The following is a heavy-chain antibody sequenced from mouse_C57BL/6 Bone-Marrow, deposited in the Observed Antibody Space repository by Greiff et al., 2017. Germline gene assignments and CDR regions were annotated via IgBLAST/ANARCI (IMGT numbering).Heavy chain of an antibody. V-gene: IGHV1-69*01. CDR3: ARYRYAYYFDY. D-gene: IGHD6-5*01. Sequence: QVQLQQPGAELVMPGASVKLSCKASGYTFTSYWMHWVKQRPGQGLEWIGEIDPSDSYTNYNQKFKGKSTLPVDKSSSTAYMQLSSLTSEDSAVDCCARYRYAYYFDYWGQGTTLTVSS. CDR1: GYTFTSYW. CDR2: IDPSDSYT. J-gene: IGHJ2*01.